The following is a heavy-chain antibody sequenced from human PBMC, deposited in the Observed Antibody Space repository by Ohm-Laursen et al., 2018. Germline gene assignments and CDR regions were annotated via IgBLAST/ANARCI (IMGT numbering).Heavy chain of an antibody. J-gene: IGHJ3*02. D-gene: IGHD1-26*01. Sequence: SLRLSCAASGFTFSSYAMSWVRQAPGKGLEWVANIKQDGSEKYYVDSVTGRFTISRDNAKNSLYLQMNSLRAEDTAVYYCFSGPSWEIWGQGTVVTVSS. V-gene: IGHV3-7*01. CDR3: FSGPSWEI. CDR1: GFTFSSYA. CDR2: IKQDGSEK.